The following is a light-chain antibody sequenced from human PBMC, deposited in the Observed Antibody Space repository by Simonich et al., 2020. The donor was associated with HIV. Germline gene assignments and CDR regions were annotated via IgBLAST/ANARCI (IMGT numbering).Light chain of an antibody. CDR2: WAS. CDR1: QSVLYSSNHKHY. V-gene: IGKV4-1*01. Sequence: DIVMTQSPDSLAVSLGERATINCKSSQSVLYSSNHKHYLSWYQQKPGQPPKLLIYWASTRESGVPERFSGSGSGTDFTLTISSLQAEDVAVYYCQQYYSTPPTFGQGTKVEIK. J-gene: IGKJ1*01. CDR3: QQYYSTPPT.